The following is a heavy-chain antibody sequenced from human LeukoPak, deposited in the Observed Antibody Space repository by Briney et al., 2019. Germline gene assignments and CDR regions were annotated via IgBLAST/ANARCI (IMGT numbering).Heavy chain of an antibody. CDR2: IYYSVST. CDR1: GGSISSNSYY. CDR3: ARNRYYYGSGSYGVPNWFDP. J-gene: IGHJ5*02. D-gene: IGHD3-10*01. V-gene: IGHV4-39*01. Sequence: SETLSLTCTVSGGSISSNSYYWGWMRQSPGKGLEWIGTIYYSVSTYYNPSLKSRVTISVDKSKNQFSLKLSSVTAADTAMYYCARNRYYYGSGSYGVPNWFDPWGQGTLVTVSS.